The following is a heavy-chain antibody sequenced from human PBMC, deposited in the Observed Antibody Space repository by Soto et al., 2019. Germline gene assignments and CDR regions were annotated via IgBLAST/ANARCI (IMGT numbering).Heavy chain of an antibody. J-gene: IGHJ6*02. CDR2: ISSRSDI. D-gene: IGHD2-2*02. CDR1: GFTFSNFS. CDR3: AREYTAWPLAYGLDV. V-gene: IGHV3-21*01. Sequence: GGSLRLSCVGSGFTFSNFSINWVRQAPGKGLEWVSSISSRSDIYYADSLKGRFTISRDNAKNSVSLQMNSLRAEDTAVYYCAREYTAWPLAYGLDVWGQGTTVTVSS.